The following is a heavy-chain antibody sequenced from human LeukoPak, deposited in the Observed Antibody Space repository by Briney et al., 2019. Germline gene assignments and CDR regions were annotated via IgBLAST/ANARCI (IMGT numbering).Heavy chain of an antibody. D-gene: IGHD1-14*01. V-gene: IGHV3-66*01. J-gene: IGHJ5*02. CDR3: ARDDDNRIGFDP. CDR2: IYSGGNT. Sequence: GGSLRLSCAASGFTVSTNHMNWVRQAPGKGLECVSVIYSGGNTYYADSVKGRFTISRDNSENTVHLQMNSLRAEDTALYYCARDDDNRIGFDPWGQGTLVTVSS. CDR1: GFTVSTNH.